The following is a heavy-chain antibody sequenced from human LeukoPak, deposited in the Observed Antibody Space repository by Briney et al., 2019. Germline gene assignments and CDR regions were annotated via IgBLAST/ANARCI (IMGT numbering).Heavy chain of an antibody. CDR1: GFTVSSNY. CDR3: ARDWTSGSYDY. CDR2: IYSGGST. J-gene: IGHJ4*02. V-gene: IGHV3-66*01. D-gene: IGHD1-26*01. Sequence: GGSLGLSCAASGFTVSSNYMSWVRQAPGKGLEWVSVIYSGGSTYYADSVKGRFTISRDNSKNTLYLQMNSLRAEDTAVYYCARDWTSGSYDYWGQGTLVTVSS.